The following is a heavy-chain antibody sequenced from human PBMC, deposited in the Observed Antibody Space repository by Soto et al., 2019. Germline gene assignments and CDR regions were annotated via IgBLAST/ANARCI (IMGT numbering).Heavy chain of an antibody. J-gene: IGHJ6*02. CDR3: ARVPSPFDYYYAMDV. CDR1: GDSISSGNKY. V-gene: IGHV4-30-4*01. Sequence: SETLSLTCTVSGDSISSGNKYWSWIRQPPGKGLEWIGYIFSSGTTYYNPSLKSRLTMLLDASQNQFSLKLNSLTDADTAVYFCARVPSPFDYYYAMDVWGQGTTVTVSS. D-gene: IGHD3-16*01. CDR2: IFSSGTT.